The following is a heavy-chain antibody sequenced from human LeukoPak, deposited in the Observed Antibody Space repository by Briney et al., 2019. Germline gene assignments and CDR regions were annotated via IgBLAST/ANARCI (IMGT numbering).Heavy chain of an antibody. Sequence: PSETLSLTCTVSGGSISSGGYYWSWIRQHPGKGLEWIGYIYYSGSTNYNPSLKSRVTISVDTSKNQFSLKLSSVTAADTAVYYCARLRGDYDFWSGDSYNWFDPWGQGTLVTVSS. CDR1: GGSISSGGYY. D-gene: IGHD3-3*01. J-gene: IGHJ5*02. CDR3: ARLRGDYDFWSGDSYNWFDP. CDR2: IYYSGST. V-gene: IGHV4-61*08.